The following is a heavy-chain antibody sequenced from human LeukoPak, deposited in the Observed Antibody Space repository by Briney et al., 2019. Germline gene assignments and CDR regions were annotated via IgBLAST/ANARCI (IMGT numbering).Heavy chain of an antibody. CDR1: GGSISSYY. J-gene: IGHJ4*02. D-gene: IGHD3-22*01. Sequence: TSETLSLTCTVSGGSISSYYWSWIRQPLGKGLEWIGYIYYSGSTNYNPSLKSRVTISVDTSKNQFSLKLSSVTAADTAVYYCARVGYYDSSGYYPWYFDYWGQGTLVTVSS. V-gene: IGHV4-59*01. CDR3: ARVGYYDSSGYYPWYFDY. CDR2: IYYSGST.